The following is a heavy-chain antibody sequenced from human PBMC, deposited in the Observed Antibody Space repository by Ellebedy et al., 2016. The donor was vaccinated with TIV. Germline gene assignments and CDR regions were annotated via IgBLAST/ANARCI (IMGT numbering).Heavy chain of an antibody. CDR2: IDPGGGTT. J-gene: IGHJ4*02. CDR3: AKVTWRRLGPSEINF. CDR1: GITFSVYG. V-gene: IGHV3-23*01. D-gene: IGHD5-12*01. Sequence: GESLKISCAASGITFSVYGMSWVRQAPGKGLEWVSGIDPGGGTTTYADSVKGRFTVSRDNSKSMLYLQMNSLRAEDTAIYYCAKVTWRRLGPSEINFWGQGTLVTVSS.